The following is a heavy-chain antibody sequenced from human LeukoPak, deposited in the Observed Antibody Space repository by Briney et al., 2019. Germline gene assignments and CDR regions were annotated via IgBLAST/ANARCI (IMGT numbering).Heavy chain of an antibody. Sequence: QPGRSLRLSCAASGFTFSSYAMHWVRQAPGKGLEWVAVISYDGSNKYYADSVKGRFTISRDSSKNTLYPQMNSLRAEDTAVYYCAPSSPRLGYYFDYWGQGTLVTVSS. J-gene: IGHJ4*02. CDR3: APSSPRLGYYFDY. CDR2: ISYDGSNK. V-gene: IGHV3-30*04. D-gene: IGHD2-2*01. CDR1: GFTFSSYA.